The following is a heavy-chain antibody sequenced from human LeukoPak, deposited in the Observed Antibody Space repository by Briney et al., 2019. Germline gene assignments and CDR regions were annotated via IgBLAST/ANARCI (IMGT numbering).Heavy chain of an antibody. CDR2: IYTSGST. CDR3: ARDGDYGDLRYPEDYYYYGMDV. J-gene: IGHJ6*02. Sequence: SETLSLTCTVSGGSIGSYYWSWIRQPAGKGLEWIGRIYTSGSTNYNPSLKSRVTMSVDTSKNQFSLKLSSVTAADTAVYYCARDGDYGDLRYPEDYYYYGMDVWGQGTTVTVSS. V-gene: IGHV4-4*07. CDR1: GGSIGSYY. D-gene: IGHD4-17*01.